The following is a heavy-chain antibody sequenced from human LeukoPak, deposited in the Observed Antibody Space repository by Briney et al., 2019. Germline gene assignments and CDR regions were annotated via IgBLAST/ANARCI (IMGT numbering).Heavy chain of an antibody. CDR3: VSSSWYRVMDV. CDR1: GFTFSSYA. CDR2: ISGSGGST. Sequence: GGSLRLSCAASGFTFSSYAMSWVRQAPGKGLEWVSAISGSGGSTYYADSVKGRSTISRDNSKNTLYLQMNSLRAEDTAVYYCVSSSWYRVMDVWGQGTTVTVSS. J-gene: IGHJ6*02. V-gene: IGHV3-23*01. D-gene: IGHD6-13*01.